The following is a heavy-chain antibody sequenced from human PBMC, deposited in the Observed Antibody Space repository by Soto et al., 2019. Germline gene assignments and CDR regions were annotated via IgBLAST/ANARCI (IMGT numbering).Heavy chain of an antibody. Sequence: PSETLSLTCAVSGGSISTGGYSWTWIRQPPGKGLEWIGYIYPSGTAYYNPSLKSRVTISVDRSQNQFSLNLTSVTAADTAVYFCARSALYLDGSCWLPDFWGQGTLVTVSS. V-gene: IGHV4-30-2*01. D-gene: IGHD3-16*01. CDR3: ARSALYLDGSCWLPDF. CDR1: GGSISTGGYS. CDR2: IYPSGTA. J-gene: IGHJ4*02.